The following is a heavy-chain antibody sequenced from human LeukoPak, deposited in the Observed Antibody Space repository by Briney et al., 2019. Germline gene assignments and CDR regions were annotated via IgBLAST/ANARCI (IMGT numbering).Heavy chain of an antibody. V-gene: IGHV1-69*06. J-gene: IGHJ4*02. D-gene: IGHD5-24*01. Sequence: ASVKVSCKASGGTFSSYAISWVRQAPGQGLEWMGGIIPIFGTANYAQKFQGRVTMTEDTSTDTAYMELSSLRSEDTAVYYCATGGYTYVAELDYWGQGTLVTVSS. CDR1: GGTFSSYA. CDR3: ATGGYTYVAELDY. CDR2: IIPIFGTA.